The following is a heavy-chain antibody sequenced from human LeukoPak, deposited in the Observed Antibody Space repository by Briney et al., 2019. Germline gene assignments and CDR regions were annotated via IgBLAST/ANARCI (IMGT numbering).Heavy chain of an antibody. V-gene: IGHV4-34*01. CDR1: GGSFSVYY. J-gene: IGHJ6*03. D-gene: IGHD5-18*01. Sequence: PSETLSLTCAVYGGSFSVYYWSWIRQPPGKGLEWIGEINHSGSTNYNPSLKSRVTISVDTSKNQFSLKLSSVTAADTAVYYCAGCLQDTGREIKNYYYYMDVWGKGTTVTVSS. CDR2: INHSGST. CDR3: AGCLQDTGREIKNYYYYMDV.